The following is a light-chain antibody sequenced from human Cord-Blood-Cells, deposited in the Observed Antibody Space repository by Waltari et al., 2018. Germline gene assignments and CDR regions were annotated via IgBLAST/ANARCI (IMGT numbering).Light chain of an antibody. CDR3: SSYTISSTLVV. J-gene: IGLJ2*01. CDR1: SSDVGGYNY. V-gene: IGLV2-14*01. Sequence: QSALTQPASVSGSPGQSITISCTGTSSDVGGYNYVSWYQQHPGKAPKLMIYDVSKRPAGVSNRFSGSKSGNTASLTISGLHAEDEADYYCSSYTISSTLVVFGGGTKLTVL. CDR2: DVS.